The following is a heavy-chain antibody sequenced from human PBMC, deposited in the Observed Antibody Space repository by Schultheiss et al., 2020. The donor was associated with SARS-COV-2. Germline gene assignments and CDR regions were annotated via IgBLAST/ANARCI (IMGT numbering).Heavy chain of an antibody. CDR1: GFTFSSYA. V-gene: IGHV3-21*01. J-gene: IGHJ6*03. CDR3: ARDSPTGRDPYYYYMDV. Sequence: GGSLRLSCAASGFTFSSYAMHWVRQAPGKGLEWVSSISSSSSYIYYADSVKGRFTISRDNAKNSLYLQMNSLRAEDTAVYYCARDSPTGRDPYYYYMDVWGKGTTVTVSS. CDR2: ISSSSSYI.